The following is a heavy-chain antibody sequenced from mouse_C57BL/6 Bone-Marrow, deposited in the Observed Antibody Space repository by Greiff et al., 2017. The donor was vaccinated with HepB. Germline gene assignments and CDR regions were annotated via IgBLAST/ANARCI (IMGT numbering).Heavy chain of an antibody. Sequence: VQLQQPGAELVKPGASVKLSCKASGYTFTSSWMPWVKQRPGQGLEWIGMIHPNSGSTNYNEKFKSKATLTVDKSSSTAYMQLSSLTSEDSAVYYCARMDGYDWYFDVWGTGTTVTVSS. J-gene: IGHJ1*03. CDR1: GYTFTSSW. D-gene: IGHD2-2*01. V-gene: IGHV1-64*01. CDR2: IHPNSGST. CDR3: ARMDGYDWYFDV.